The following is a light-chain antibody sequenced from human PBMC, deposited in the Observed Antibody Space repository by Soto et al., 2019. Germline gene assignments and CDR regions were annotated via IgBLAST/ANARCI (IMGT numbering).Light chain of an antibody. CDR1: QSVSTT. V-gene: IGKV3-11*01. Sequence: EIVMTQSPATLSVSPGQRASLSCRASQSVSTTVAWYHQKPGQAPRLLIYDASNRATGIPARFSGSGSGTDFTLTISSLEPEDFAVYYCQQRSSWPITFGQGTRLEIK. CDR3: QQRSSWPIT. CDR2: DAS. J-gene: IGKJ5*01.